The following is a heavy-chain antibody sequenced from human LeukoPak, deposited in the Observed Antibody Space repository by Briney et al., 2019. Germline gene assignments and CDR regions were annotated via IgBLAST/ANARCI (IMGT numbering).Heavy chain of an antibody. Sequence: GASVKVSCKASGYTFTSYGISWVRQAPGQGLEWMGGIIPIFGTANYAQKFQGRVTITADESTSTAYMELSSLRSEDTAVYYCARDSSSWYQVYNWFDPWGQGTLVTVSS. CDR1: GYTFTSYG. J-gene: IGHJ5*02. CDR2: IIPIFGTA. CDR3: ARDSSSWYQVYNWFDP. V-gene: IGHV1-69*13. D-gene: IGHD6-13*01.